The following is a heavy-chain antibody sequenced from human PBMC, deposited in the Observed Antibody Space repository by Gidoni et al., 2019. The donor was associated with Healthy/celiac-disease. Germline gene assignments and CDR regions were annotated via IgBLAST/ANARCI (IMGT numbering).Heavy chain of an antibody. D-gene: IGHD3-16*02. CDR2: IYYSGST. V-gene: IGHV4-59*01. CDR3: ARDPYRHDAFDI. CDR1: GGSISSYY. J-gene: IGHJ3*02. Sequence: QVQLQESGPGLVKPSETLSLTCTVSGGSISSYYWSWIRQPPGKGLEWIGYIYYSGSTNYNPALKSRVTISVDTSKNQFSLKLSSVTAADTAVYYCARDPYRHDAFDIWGQGTMVTVSS.